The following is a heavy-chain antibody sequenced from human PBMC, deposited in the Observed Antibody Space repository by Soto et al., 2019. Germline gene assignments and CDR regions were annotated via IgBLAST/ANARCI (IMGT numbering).Heavy chain of an antibody. CDR3: AREGPSGYYDSSGYYGPFDY. CDR1: GGAIMSYY. CDR2: IYYSRST. Sequence: ATLSLTYTGTGGAIMSYYWHWIQEPPRVALKWIGYIYYSRSTNYSPSLKSRVTLSVDTSKTQFSLKLSSVTAADTAVYYCAREGPSGYYDSSGYYGPFDYWGQGTLVTVSS. D-gene: IGHD3-22*01. J-gene: IGHJ4*02. V-gene: IGHV4-59*01.